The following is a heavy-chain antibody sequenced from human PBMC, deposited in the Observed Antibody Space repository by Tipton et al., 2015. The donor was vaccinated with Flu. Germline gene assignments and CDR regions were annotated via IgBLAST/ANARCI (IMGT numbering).Heavy chain of an antibody. CDR1: GGSLSSFY. D-gene: IGHD2-15*01. J-gene: IGHJ4*02. CDR3: SRDFCSGGFCYPDY. CDR2: IYTTGST. Sequence: GLVKPSQTLSLTCTVSGGSLSSFYWTWIRQPAGKALEWIGRIYTTGSTTYNPSLKSRVTISLDTSKNQFSLKLSSVTAADTAVYYCSRDFCSGGFCYPDYWGQGTLVTVSS. V-gene: IGHV4-4*07.